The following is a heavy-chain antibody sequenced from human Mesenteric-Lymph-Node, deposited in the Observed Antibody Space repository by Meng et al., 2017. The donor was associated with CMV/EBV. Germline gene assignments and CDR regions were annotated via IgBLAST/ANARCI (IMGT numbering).Heavy chain of an antibody. CDR2: IWYDGSNK. J-gene: IGHJ6*02. D-gene: IGHD1-26*01. V-gene: IGHV3-33*06. CDR1: GFTFSSYG. CDR3: AKVFGGATGYYYYYGMDV. Sequence: GESLKISCAASGFTFSSYGMHWVRQAPGKGLEWVAVIWYDGSNKYYADSVKGRFTISRDNSKNTLYLQMNSLRAEDTAVYYCAKVFGGATGYYYYYGMDVWGQGTTVTVSS.